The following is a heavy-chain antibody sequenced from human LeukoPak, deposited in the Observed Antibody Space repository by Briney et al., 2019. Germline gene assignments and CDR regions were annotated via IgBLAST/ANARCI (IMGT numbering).Heavy chain of an antibody. J-gene: IGHJ4*02. D-gene: IGHD2-15*01. CDR1: GYTFTSYE. CDR3: ARLGYCSGSSCYHFDY. V-gene: IGHV1-8*01. CDR2: MNPNSGNT. Sequence: ASVKVSCKASGYTFTSYEINWVRQATGQGLEWMGWMNPNSGNTGYAQKFQGRVTMTRNTSISTAYMELSSLRSEDTAVYYCARLGYCSGSSCYHFDYWGQGTLVTDPS.